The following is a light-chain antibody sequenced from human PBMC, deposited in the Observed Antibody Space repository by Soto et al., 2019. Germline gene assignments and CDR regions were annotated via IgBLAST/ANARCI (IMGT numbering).Light chain of an antibody. CDR2: KAS. Sequence: DIQMTQSPSTLSASVGDRVTITCRASQSISSWLAWYQQKPGKAPKLLIYKASSLESGVPSRFSGSGSGTEFTLTISSLQPDDFATYYCQKYNSYSWTSGQRTKVEIK. CDR1: QSISSW. J-gene: IGKJ1*01. V-gene: IGKV1-5*03. CDR3: QKYNSYSWT.